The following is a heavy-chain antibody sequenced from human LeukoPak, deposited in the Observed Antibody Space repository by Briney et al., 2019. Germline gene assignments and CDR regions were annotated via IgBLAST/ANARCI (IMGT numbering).Heavy chain of an antibody. V-gene: IGHV4-39*07. Sequence: SETLSLTCTVSGGSISSSSYYWGWIRQPPGKGLEWIGYIYHSGSTYYNPSLKSRVTISVDRSKNQFSLKLSSVTAADTAVYYCARASIVGATTGGWFDPWGQGTLVTVSS. D-gene: IGHD1-26*01. CDR2: IYHSGST. CDR1: GGSISSSSYY. J-gene: IGHJ5*02. CDR3: ARASIVGATTGGWFDP.